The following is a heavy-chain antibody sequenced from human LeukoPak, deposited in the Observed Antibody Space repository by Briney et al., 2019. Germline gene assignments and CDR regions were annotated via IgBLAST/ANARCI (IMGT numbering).Heavy chain of an antibody. V-gene: IGHV3-64D*09. Sequence: PGGSLRLSCSASGFTFSSFAMHWVRQAPGKGLGYVSAISSNGGSTYYADSVKGRFTISRDNSKNTLYLQMSSLRAEDTAVYYCVKGRITMVRGVFDYWGQGTLVTVSS. J-gene: IGHJ4*02. CDR1: GFTFSSFA. CDR2: ISSNGGST. CDR3: VKGRITMVRGVFDY. D-gene: IGHD3-10*01.